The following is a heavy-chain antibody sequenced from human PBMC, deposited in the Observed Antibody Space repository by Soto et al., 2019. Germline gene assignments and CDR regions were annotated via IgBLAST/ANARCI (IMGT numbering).Heavy chain of an antibody. V-gene: IGHV1-46*03. Sequence: ASVKVSCKASGYTFTSYYLHWVRQAPGQGLEWMGIINPSGGSSNYAQNFQGRVTMTRGTSTSTVYIELSSLRFEDTAVYYCAREAGYSYGSFDYWGQGTLVTVSS. J-gene: IGHJ4*02. CDR3: AREAGYSYGSFDY. CDR1: GYTFTSYY. D-gene: IGHD5-18*01. CDR2: INPSGGSS.